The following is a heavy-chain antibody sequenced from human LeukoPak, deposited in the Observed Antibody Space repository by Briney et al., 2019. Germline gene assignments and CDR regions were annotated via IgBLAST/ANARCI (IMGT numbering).Heavy chain of an antibody. Sequence: GGSLRLSCAAPGFTFSDYYMSWIRQAPGKGLEWLSCISTTSSTRYYADSVKGRFTISRDNAKKSLYLQVNSLRAEDTAVYYCARTGDGYSSFSYYYYMDVWGKGTTVSVSS. CDR1: GFTFSDYY. CDR3: ARTGDGYSSFSYYYYMDV. V-gene: IGHV3-11*04. J-gene: IGHJ6*03. D-gene: IGHD5-24*01. CDR2: ISTTSSTR.